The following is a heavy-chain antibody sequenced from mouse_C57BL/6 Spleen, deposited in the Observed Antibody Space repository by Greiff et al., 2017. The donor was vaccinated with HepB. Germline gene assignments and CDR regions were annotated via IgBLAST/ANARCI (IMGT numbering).Heavy chain of an antibody. CDR1: GYTFTSYG. V-gene: IGHV1-81*01. CDR2: IYPRSGNT. CDR3: ARGEVTTEYFDV. J-gene: IGHJ1*03. D-gene: IGHD2-2*01. Sequence: QVQLQQSGAELARPGASVKLSCKASGYTFTSYGISWVKQRTGQGLEWIGEIYPRSGNTYYNEKFKGKATLTADKSSSTAYMELRSLTSEDSAVYFCARGEVTTEYFDVWGTGTTVTVSS.